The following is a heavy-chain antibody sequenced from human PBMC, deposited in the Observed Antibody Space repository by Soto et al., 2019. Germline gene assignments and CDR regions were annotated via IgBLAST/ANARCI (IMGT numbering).Heavy chain of an antibody. CDR3: ASESDTYYGMDV. CDR2: ISSSSSTI. CDR1: GFTFSSYS. J-gene: IGHJ6*02. V-gene: IGHV3-48*01. Sequence: EVQLVESGGGLVQPGGSLRLSCAASGFTFSSYSMNWVRQAPGKGLEWVSYISSSSSTIYYADSVKGRFTISRDNAKNSLYLQMNSLRAEDTAVYYCASESDTYYGMDVWGQGTTVTVSS. D-gene: IGHD3-22*01.